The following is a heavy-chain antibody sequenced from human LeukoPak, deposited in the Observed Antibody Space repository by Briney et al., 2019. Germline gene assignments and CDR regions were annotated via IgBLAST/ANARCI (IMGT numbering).Heavy chain of an antibody. V-gene: IGHV3-53*01. CDR2: IYSGADT. CDR1: GITVSTNY. Sequence: GGSLRLSCAASGITVSTNYMSWVRQAPGKGLEWVSLIYSGADTYYADSVKGRFTISRDNSKNTLYLQMNSLRAEDTAVYYCARGDYALHWFDPWGQGTLVTVSS. J-gene: IGHJ5*02. CDR3: ARGDYALHWFDP. D-gene: IGHD2-2*01.